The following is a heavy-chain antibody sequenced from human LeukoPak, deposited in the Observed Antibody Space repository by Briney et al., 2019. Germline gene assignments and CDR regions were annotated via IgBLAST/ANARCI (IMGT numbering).Heavy chain of an antibody. Sequence: PSETLSLTCTVSGGSISSDNYQWSWIRQPPGKGLEWIGYINYSGSTYYNPSLKSRVTISVDTSKNHFSLKLSSVTAAATAVYYCARYGSGSTWFDPWGQGTLVTVSS. CDR2: INYSGST. CDR1: GGSISSDNYQ. D-gene: IGHD3-10*01. J-gene: IGHJ5*02. CDR3: ARYGSGSTWFDP. V-gene: IGHV4-30-4*01.